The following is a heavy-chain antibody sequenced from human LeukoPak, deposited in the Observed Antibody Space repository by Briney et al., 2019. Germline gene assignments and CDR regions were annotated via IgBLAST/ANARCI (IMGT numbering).Heavy chain of an antibody. CDR3: ATIKRGSTYGYFDF. CDR1: GASTASHY. CDR2: MFDTVST. Sequence: SETLSHTCTVSGASTASHYWTWLRQPPGKELEWIAYMFDTVSTKSNPSLKSRLTLSVDTSKKQLSLRLSSMTAADTAVYYCATIKRGSTYGYFDFWGQGIKVTVSS. V-gene: IGHV4-59*11. J-gene: IGHJ4*02. D-gene: IGHD5-18*01.